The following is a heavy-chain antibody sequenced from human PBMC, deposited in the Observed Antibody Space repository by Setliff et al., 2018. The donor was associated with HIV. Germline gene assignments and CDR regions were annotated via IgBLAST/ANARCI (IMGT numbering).Heavy chain of an antibody. D-gene: IGHD3-22*01. CDR2: IFYSGFT. V-gene: IGHV4-39*01. CDR3: ARHWDYDRSSSYFRAFDI. J-gene: IGHJ3*02. Sequence: WVRQPPGKGLEWIGTIFYSGFTYYNPSLKSRVSIAVDTSKNQISLRLSSVTVADTAVYYCARHWDYDRSSSYFRAFDIWGQGTMVTGSS.